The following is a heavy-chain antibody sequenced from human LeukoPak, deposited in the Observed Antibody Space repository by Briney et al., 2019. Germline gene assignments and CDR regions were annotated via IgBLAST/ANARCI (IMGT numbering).Heavy chain of an antibody. CDR2: ISSSSSYI. CDR1: GFTFSSYG. CDR3: ARDYRQPPTPGIAAAGTNYYYGMDV. V-gene: IGHV3-21*01. D-gene: IGHD6-13*01. J-gene: IGHJ6*02. Sequence: PGRSLRLSCAAPGFTFSSYGMHWVRQAPGKGLEWVSSISSSSSYIYYADSVKGRFTISRDNAKNSLYLQMNSLRAEDTAVYYCARDYRQPPTPGIAAAGTNYYYGMDVWGQGTTVTVSS.